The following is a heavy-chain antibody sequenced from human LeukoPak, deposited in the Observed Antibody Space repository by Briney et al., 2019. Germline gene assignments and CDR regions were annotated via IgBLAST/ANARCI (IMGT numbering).Heavy chain of an antibody. J-gene: IGHJ4*02. CDR3: ARDVTVTPYYFDY. Sequence: PSQTLSLTCTVSGGSISSGGYYWSWIRQHPGKGLEWIGYIYYSGSTYYNPSLKSRVTISVDTSKNQFSLKLSSVTAADTAVYYCARDVTVTPYYFDYWGQGTLVTVSS. V-gene: IGHV4-31*03. D-gene: IGHD4-11*01. CDR1: GGSISSGGYY. CDR2: IYYSGST.